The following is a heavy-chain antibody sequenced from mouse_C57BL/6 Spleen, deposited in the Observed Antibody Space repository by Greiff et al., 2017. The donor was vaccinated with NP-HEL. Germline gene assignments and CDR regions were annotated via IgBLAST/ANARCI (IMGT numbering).Heavy chain of an antibody. V-gene: IGHV1-50*01. CDR1: GYTFTSYW. J-gene: IGHJ4*01. CDR3: ASIYYCNSYYAMDY. D-gene: IGHD2-1*01. Sequence: QVQLKQPGAELVKPGASVKLSCNASGYTFTSYWMQWVKQRPGQGLEWIGEIDPSDSYTNSNQKFKGKATLTVDTSSSTAYMQLSSLTSEDSAVYYCASIYYCNSYYAMDYWGQGTSVTVSS. CDR2: IDPSDSYT.